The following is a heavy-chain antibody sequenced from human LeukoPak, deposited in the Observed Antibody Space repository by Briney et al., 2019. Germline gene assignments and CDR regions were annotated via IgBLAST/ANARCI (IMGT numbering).Heavy chain of an antibody. Sequence: PGGSLRLSCAASGFTFTTYSMNWVRQAPGKGLEWVSHMGIGTSTIGYADSVKGRFTISRDNAKNSVHLQMSNLRVDDSAVYYCVRDKDWGFDSGGQGTLVTVSS. CDR1: GFTFTTYS. D-gene: IGHD7-27*01. V-gene: IGHV3-48*01. CDR3: VRDKDWGFDS. J-gene: IGHJ4*02. CDR2: MGIGTSTI.